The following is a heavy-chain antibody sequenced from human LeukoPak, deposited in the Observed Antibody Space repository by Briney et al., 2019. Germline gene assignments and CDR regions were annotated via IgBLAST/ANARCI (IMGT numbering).Heavy chain of an antibody. CDR3: ARSEGIAVAGITDY. V-gene: IGHV3-33*01. J-gene: IGHJ4*02. D-gene: IGHD6-19*01. CDR2: IWYDGSNK. CDR1: GFTFSSYG. Sequence: GGSLRLSCAASGFTFSSYGMHWVRQAPGKGLEWVAVIWYDGSNKYYADSVKGRFTISRDNSKNTLYLQMNSLRAEDTAVYYCARSEGIAVAGITDYWGQGTLVTVSS.